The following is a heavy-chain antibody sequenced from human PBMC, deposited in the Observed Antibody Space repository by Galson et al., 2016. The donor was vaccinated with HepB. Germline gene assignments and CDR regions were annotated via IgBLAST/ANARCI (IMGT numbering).Heavy chain of an antibody. J-gene: IGHJ4*02. CDR2: IKQDGSEK. CDR1: GFTFSTYW. V-gene: IGHV3-7*03. D-gene: IGHD3-10*01. Sequence: SLRLSCAASGFTFSTYWMSWVRQAPGKGLEWVANIKQDGSEKDYVDSVKGRFTISRDNAKKSLYLQMNSLRAEDAAVYYCARAYYYGSGSQPYYFDYWGQGNLVTVSS. CDR3: ARAYYYGSGSQPYYFDY.